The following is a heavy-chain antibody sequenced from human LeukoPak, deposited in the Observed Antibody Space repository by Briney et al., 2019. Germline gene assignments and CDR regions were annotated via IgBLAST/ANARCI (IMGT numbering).Heavy chain of an antibody. J-gene: IGHJ4*02. CDR2: ISGSGGST. CDR1: GFTFSSYA. V-gene: IGHV3-23*01. CDR3: AKDPYSGYDQLYYFDY. D-gene: IGHD5-12*01. Sequence: GGSLRLSCAASGFTFSSYAMSWVRQAPGKGLERVSAISGSGGSTYYADSVKGRFTISRDNSKNTLYLQMNSLRAEDTAVYYCAKDPYSGYDQLYYFDYWGQGTLVTVSS.